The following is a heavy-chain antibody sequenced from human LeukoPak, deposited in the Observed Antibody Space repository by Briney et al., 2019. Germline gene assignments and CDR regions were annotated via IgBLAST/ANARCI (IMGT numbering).Heavy chain of an antibody. CDR1: GGTCSSYA. J-gene: IGHJ4*02. V-gene: IGHV1-69*01. D-gene: IGHD6-19*01. Sequence: SVKLSCTASGGTCSSYAISWVGQAPGQGLEWMGGIIPIFGTANYAQKFQGRVTITADESTSTAYMELSSLRSEDTAVYYCVWSIAVAGTFDYWGQGTLVTVSS. CDR3: VWSIAVAGTFDY. CDR2: IIPIFGTA.